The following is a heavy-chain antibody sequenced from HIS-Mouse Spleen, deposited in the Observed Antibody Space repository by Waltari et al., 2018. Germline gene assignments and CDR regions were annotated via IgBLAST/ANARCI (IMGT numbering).Heavy chain of an antibody. CDR1: CCSINSSSYY. D-gene: IGHD6-13*01. CDR2: IYYSGST. Sequence: QLQLQESGPGLVKPSETLSLTCTVSCCSINSSSYYLGWIRQPPGKGLEWIGSIYYSGSTYYNPSLKSRVTISVDTSKNQFSLKLSSVTAADTAVYYCAREIPYSSSWYDWYFDLWGRGTLVTVSS. V-gene: IGHV4-39*07. CDR3: AREIPYSSSWYDWYFDL. J-gene: IGHJ2*01.